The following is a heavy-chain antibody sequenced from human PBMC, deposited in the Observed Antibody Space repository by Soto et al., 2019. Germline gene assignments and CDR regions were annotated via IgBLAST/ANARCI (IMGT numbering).Heavy chain of an antibody. V-gene: IGHV4-4*02. Sequence: PSETRSLTCAVAGGSFTSNNWWTWVRQPPGQGLGWIGEIYRTGSTNYNPSLKSRATISLDKSENQFSLKVTSLSAADTAMYYCARRDPGTSVDYWGQGTLVTVSS. D-gene: IGHD1-7*01. CDR3: ARRDPGTSVDY. CDR2: IYRTGST. CDR1: GGSFTSNNW. J-gene: IGHJ4*02.